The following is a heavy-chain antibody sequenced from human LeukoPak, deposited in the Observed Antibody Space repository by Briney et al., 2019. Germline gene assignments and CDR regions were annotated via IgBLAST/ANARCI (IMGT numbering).Heavy chain of an antibody. CDR3: ARGTIAAAGTPFFGY. V-gene: IGHV1-8*01. D-gene: IGHD6-13*01. CDR1: GYTFTSYD. CDR2: MNPNSGNT. J-gene: IGHJ4*02. Sequence: ASVQVSCKASGYTFTSYDINWVRQATGQGLEWMGWMNPNSGNTGYAQKFQGRVTMTRNTSISTAYMELSSLRSEDTAVYYCARGTIAAAGTPFFGYWGQGTLVTVSS.